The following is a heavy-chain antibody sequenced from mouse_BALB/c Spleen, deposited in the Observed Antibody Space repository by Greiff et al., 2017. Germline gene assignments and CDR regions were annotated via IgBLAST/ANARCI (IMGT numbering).Heavy chain of an antibody. CDR3: ARRTMITTRAMDY. D-gene: IGHD2-4*01. Sequence: QVQLQQPGAELVKPGASVKLSCKASGYTFTSYWMHWVKQRPGQGLEWIGEINPSNGRTNYNEKFKSKATLTVDKSSSTAYLQLSSLTSEDSAVYYCARRTMITTRAMDYWGQGTSVTVSS. CDR1: GYTFTSYW. CDR2: INPSNGRT. J-gene: IGHJ4*01. V-gene: IGHV1S81*02.